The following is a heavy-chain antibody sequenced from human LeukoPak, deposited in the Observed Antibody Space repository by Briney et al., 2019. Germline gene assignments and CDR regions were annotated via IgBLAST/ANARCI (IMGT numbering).Heavy chain of an antibody. CDR2: IYSGGST. D-gene: IGHD5-12*01. J-gene: IGHJ4*02. V-gene: IGHV3-53*01. CDR3: ARARYSGYVYFDY. CDR1: GFTVSSNY. Sequence: PGGSLRLSCAASGFTVSSNYMSWVRQAPGKGLEWVSVIYSGGSTYYADSVKGRFTISRDNSKNTLYLQMNSLRAEDTAVYYCARARYSGYVYFDYWGQGTLVTVSS.